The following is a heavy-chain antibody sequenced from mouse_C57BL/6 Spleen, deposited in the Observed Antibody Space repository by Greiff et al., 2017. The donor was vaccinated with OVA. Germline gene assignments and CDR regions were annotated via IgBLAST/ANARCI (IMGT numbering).Heavy chain of an antibody. Sequence: EVKVVESGGGLVKPGGSLKLSCAASGFTFSSYAMSWVRQTPEKRLEWVATISDGGSYTYYPDNVKGRFTISRDNAKNNLYLQMSHLKSEDTAMYYCARYGNYGSSLRYFDYWGQGTTLTVSS. CDR1: GFTFSSYA. D-gene: IGHD1-1*01. V-gene: IGHV5-4*03. CDR2: ISDGGSYT. CDR3: ARYGNYGSSLRYFDY. J-gene: IGHJ2*01.